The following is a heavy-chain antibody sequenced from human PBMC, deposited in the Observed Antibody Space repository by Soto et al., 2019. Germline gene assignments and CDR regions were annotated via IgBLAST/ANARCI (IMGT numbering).Heavy chain of an antibody. V-gene: IGHV4-31*11. CDR1: GGSLSSGNFY. CDR2: IYYSGST. J-gene: IGHJ6*03. CDR3: AREVPAAMGGVPYYYMAV. Sequence: QVQLQESGPGLVRPSQTLSLTCAVSGGSLSSGNFYWNWIRQHPGKGLEWIGYIYYSGSTYYNPSLNSRVTISVDTSNNQSSLKLGSVTAADTAVYYCAREVPAAMGGVPYYYMAVWGKGTTVTVSS. D-gene: IGHD2-2*01.